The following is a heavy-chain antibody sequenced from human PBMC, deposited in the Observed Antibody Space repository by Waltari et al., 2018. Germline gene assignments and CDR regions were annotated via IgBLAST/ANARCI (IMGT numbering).Heavy chain of an antibody. Sequence: QVQLVQSGTEVTKPGASVKVSCKASGYTFTGYYMHWVRQAPGQGLEWMGWIDPKSGGTNYAQRFQGRVTMSSDTSISTAYMELSSLSSDDTAVYYCTIWEGHGSAGWYPPFDDWGQGTLVTVSS. D-gene: IGHD2-2*01. CDR3: TIWEGHGSAGWYPPFDD. J-gene: IGHJ4*02. V-gene: IGHV1-2*02. CDR2: IDPKSGGT. CDR1: GYTFTGYY.